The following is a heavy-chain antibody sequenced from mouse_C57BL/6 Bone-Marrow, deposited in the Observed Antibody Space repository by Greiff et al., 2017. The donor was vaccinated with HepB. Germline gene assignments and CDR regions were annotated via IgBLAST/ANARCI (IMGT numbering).Heavy chain of an antibody. CDR3: VRDYGSSYWYFDV. V-gene: IGHV10-1*01. CDR1: GFSFNTYA. D-gene: IGHD1-1*01. J-gene: IGHJ1*03. Sequence: DVKLQESGGGLVQPKGSLKLSCAASGFSFNTYAMNWVRQAPGKGLEWVARIRSKSNNYATYYADSVKDRFTISRDDSESMLYLQMNNLKTEDTAMYYCVRDYGSSYWYFDVWGTGTTVTVSS. CDR2: IRSKSNNYAT.